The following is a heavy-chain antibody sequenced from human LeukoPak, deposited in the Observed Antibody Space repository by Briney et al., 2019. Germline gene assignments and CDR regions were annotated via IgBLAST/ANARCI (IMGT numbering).Heavy chain of an antibody. Sequence: QPGGSLGLSCAASGFIFSDYYMTWIRQAPGKGLEWVSVIYSGGSAYYADSVKGRFTISRDNSKNTLYLQMNSLRAEDTAVYYCARHQYSSGWYYDFDYWGQGTLVTVSS. V-gene: IGHV3-66*04. CDR1: GFIFSDYY. CDR3: ARHQYSSGWYYDFDY. CDR2: IYSGGSA. D-gene: IGHD6-19*01. J-gene: IGHJ4*02.